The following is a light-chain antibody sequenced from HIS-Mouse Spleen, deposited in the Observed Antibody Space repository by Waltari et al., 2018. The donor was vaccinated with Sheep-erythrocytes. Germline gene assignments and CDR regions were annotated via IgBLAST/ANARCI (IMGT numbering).Light chain of an antibody. V-gene: IGLV6-57*04. CDR2: EDN. J-gene: IGLJ3*02. CDR3: QSYDSSNHGV. CDR1: RGSIASNA. Sequence: NFMLTQPHSVSESPGKTVTISCTRSRGSIASNAVQWYQQRPGSAPTTVIYEDNQRPSGVPDRFSGSIDSSSNSASLTISGLKTEDEADYYCQSYDSSNHGVFGGGTKLTVL.